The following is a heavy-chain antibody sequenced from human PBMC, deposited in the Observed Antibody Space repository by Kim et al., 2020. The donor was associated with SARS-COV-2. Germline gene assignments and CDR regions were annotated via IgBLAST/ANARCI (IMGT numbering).Heavy chain of an antibody. Sequence: GGSLRLSCAASGFTFSSYGMHWVRQAPGKGLEWVAVISYHGSETYYADSVKGRFTISRDNSKNTLHLQLNSLRAEDTAVYYCARGARFGELSAFDIWGQG. D-gene: IGHD3-10*01. CDR3: ARGARFGELSAFDI. CDR1: GFTFSSYG. CDR2: ISYHGSET. J-gene: IGHJ3*02. V-gene: IGHV3-33*01.